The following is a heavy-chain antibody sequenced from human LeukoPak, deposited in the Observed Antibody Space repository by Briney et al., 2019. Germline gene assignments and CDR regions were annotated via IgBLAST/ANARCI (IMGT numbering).Heavy chain of an antibody. CDR2: INTNTGNP. J-gene: IGHJ4*02. CDR3: ARGLSDFYYDSSGYPL. V-gene: IGHV7-4-1*02. Sequence: ASVKVSCKASGYTFTSYAMNWVRQAPGQGLEWMGWINTNTGNPTYAQGFTGRFVFSLDTSVSTAYLQISSLKAEDTAAYYCARGLSDFYYDSSGYPLWGQGTLVTASS. D-gene: IGHD3-22*01. CDR1: GYTFTSYA.